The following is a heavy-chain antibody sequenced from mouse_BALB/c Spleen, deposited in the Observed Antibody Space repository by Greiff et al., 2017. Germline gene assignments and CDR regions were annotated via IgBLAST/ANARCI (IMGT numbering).Heavy chain of an antibody. Sequence: EVKLQESGAELVRSGASVKLSCTASGFNFKDYYMHWVKQRPEQGLEWIGRIDPANGNTKYDPKFQGKATITADTSSNTAYLQLSSLTSEDTAVYYCAREGYPHAMDYWGQGTSVTVSS. CDR3: AREGYPHAMDY. V-gene: IGHV14-3*02. J-gene: IGHJ4*01. D-gene: IGHD2-14*01. CDR1: GFNFKDYY. CDR2: IDPANGNT.